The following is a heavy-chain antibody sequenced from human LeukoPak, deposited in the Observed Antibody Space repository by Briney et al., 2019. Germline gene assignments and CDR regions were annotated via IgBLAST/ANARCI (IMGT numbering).Heavy chain of an antibody. CDR3: ARDQIGLPFDF. CDR2: INHSGST. D-gene: IGHD2-21*01. J-gene: IGHJ4*02. CDR1: GGSFSGYY. Sequence: SETLSLTCAVYGGSFSGYYWSWIRQPPGKGLEWIGEINHSGSTNYNPSLKSRVIMSVDTSKNQFSLNLTSVTAADTAVYYCARDQIGLPFDFWGQGSLVTVSS. V-gene: IGHV4-34*01.